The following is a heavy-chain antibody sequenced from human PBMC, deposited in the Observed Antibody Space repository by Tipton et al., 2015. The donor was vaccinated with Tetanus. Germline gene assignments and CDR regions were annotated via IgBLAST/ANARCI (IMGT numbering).Heavy chain of an antibody. CDR2: IYYSGST. CDR3: ARGVDRAKAGTD. V-gene: IGHV4-59*01. D-gene: IGHD5-18*01. CDR1: GGSMRSYY. Sequence: TLSLTCTVSGGSMRSYYWSWIRQPPGKGLEWIGYIYYSGSTNYNSSLKSRVTISVDTSKNQFSLTLRSVTAADTAVYYCARGVDRAKAGTDWGQGTLVTVSS. J-gene: IGHJ4*02.